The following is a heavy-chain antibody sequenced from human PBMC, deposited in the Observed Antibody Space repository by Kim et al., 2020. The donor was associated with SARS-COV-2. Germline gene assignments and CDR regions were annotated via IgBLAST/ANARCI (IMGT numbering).Heavy chain of an antibody. CDR2: ISSSSSYI. D-gene: IGHD2-2*01. V-gene: IGHV3-21*01. CDR3: ARDQKYQLPESRVIDY. Sequence: GGSLRLSCAASGFTFSSYSMNWVRQAPGKGLEWVSSISSSSSYIYYADSVKGRFTISRDNAKNSLYLQMNSLRAEDTAVYYCARDQKYQLPESRVIDYWGQGTLVTVSS. J-gene: IGHJ4*02. CDR1: GFTFSSYS.